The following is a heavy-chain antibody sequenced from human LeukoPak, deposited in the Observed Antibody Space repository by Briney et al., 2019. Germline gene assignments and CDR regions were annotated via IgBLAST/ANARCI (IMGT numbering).Heavy chain of an antibody. CDR2: IHTSGAG. CDR1: GASISQYY. Sequence: SETLSLTCTVSGASISQYYWSWIRQTPEKGLEWMGHIHTSGAGTYYLSLKSRLTMSIDTSRNQLSLKLTSVTAADTAVYFCARLGSYHDFWGQGALVTVSS. V-gene: IGHV4-4*09. D-gene: IGHD1-26*01. CDR3: ARLGSYHDF. J-gene: IGHJ4*02.